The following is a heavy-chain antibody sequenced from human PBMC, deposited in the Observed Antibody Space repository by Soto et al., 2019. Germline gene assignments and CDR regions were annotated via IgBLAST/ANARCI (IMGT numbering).Heavy chain of an antibody. V-gene: IGHV3-13*01. CDR3: ARGNKRFLDQLVKNGHVYNWFDH. D-gene: IGHD3-3*01. Sequence: EVQLLESGGGLGQPGGSLRLSCAASGFTFISYDMHWVREATGKALEWDSVSGTAGDTYYPGSVNGRFTIPRQNAKNSVYLQMNSLRGGDTAVYYCARGNKRFLDQLVKNGHVYNWFDHWGQGTLVTFSS. CDR2: SGTAGDT. J-gene: IGHJ5*02. CDR1: GFTFISYD.